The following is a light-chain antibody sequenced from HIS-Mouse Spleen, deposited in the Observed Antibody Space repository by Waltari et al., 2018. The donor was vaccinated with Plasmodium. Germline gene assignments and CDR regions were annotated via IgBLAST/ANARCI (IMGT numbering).Light chain of an antibody. V-gene: IGKV1-39*01. CDR1: QSICNY. Sequence: DIQMTQSPSSLSASVGDRVTITCRASQSICNYLNWYQQKPGKAPKLLIYAASSLQSGVPSRFSGSGSGTDFTLTISSLQPEDFATYYCQQSYSTPWTFGQGTKVEIK. J-gene: IGKJ1*01. CDR3: QQSYSTPWT. CDR2: AAS.